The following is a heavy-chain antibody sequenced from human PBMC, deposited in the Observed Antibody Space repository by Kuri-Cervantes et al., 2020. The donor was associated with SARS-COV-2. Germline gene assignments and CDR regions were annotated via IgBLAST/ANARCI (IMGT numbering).Heavy chain of an antibody. CDR3: ARDLWSVVRRVIARWFDP. D-gene: IGHD3-10*01. CDR1: GYTFTGYY. J-gene: IGHJ5*02. CDR2: INPNSGGT. Sequence: ASVKVSCKASGYTFTGYYMHWVRQAPGQGLEWMGWINPNSGGTNYAQKFQGRVTMTRDTSISTAYMELSRLRSDDTAVYYCARDLWSVVRRVIARWFDPWGQGTLVTVSS. V-gene: IGHV1-2*02.